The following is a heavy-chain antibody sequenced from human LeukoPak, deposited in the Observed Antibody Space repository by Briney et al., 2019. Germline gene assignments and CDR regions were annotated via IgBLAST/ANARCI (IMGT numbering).Heavy chain of an antibody. J-gene: IGHJ5*02. D-gene: IGHD3-10*01. CDR2: IYSTGST. Sequence: KPSETLSLTCIVSGGPISRYYWSWLRQPPGKGLEWIGYIYSTGSTTYDPSLKSRVTISLDTSRNQLSLKLSSVTAADMAVYYCARGRNWGDYYYGSGKPFDPWGQGTLVTVSS. V-gene: IGHV4-59*12. CDR3: ARGRNWGDYYYGSGKPFDP. CDR1: GGPISRYY.